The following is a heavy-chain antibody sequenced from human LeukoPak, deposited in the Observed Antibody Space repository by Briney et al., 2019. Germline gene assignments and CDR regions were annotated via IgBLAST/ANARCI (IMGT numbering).Heavy chain of an antibody. CDR3: AREGFSTVTSDY. D-gene: IGHD4-17*01. Sequence: GGSLRLSCAVSGFTFDNYNMNWVRQAPGKGLEWVSYISHDSVVIYYTDSVKGRFTVSRDNVNNLLYLQMSRLTVDDAAVYYCAREGFSTVTSDYWGQGTLVTVSS. CDR2: ISHDSVVI. V-gene: IGHV3-48*04. J-gene: IGHJ4*02. CDR1: GFTFDNYN.